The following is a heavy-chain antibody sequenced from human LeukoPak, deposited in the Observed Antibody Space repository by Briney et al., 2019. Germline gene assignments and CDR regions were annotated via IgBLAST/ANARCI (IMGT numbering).Heavy chain of an antibody. Sequence: KPSETLSLTCTVSGGSISSSSYYWGWVRQPPGEGMGWIGSIYYSGSTYYNPSLKSRVTISVETSKKQFSLKLSSVTAADTALYYCSRGSAGAGYYMDVWRKGTTVTVSS. CDR3: SRGSAGAGYYMDV. J-gene: IGHJ6*03. D-gene: IGHD6-13*01. V-gene: IGHV4-39*01. CDR1: GGSISSSSYY. CDR2: IYYSGST.